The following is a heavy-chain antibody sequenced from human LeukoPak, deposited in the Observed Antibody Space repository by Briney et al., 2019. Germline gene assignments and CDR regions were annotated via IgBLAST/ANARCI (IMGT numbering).Heavy chain of an antibody. Sequence: GGSLRLSCAASGFTFSSYGMNWVRQAPGKGLEWVSSISSSSSYIYYADSVKGRFTISRDNAKNSLYLQMNSLRAEDTAVYYCARRPSGYCSGGSCYPVYYYYGMDVWGKGTTVTVSS. D-gene: IGHD2-15*01. V-gene: IGHV3-21*01. CDR3: ARRPSGYCSGGSCYPVYYYYGMDV. CDR1: GFTFSSYG. J-gene: IGHJ6*04. CDR2: ISSSSSYI.